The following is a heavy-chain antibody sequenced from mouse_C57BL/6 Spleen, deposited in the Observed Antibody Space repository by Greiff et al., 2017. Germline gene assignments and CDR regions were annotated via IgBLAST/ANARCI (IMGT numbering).Heavy chain of an antibody. J-gene: IGHJ2*01. CDR3: ARVEHYYGNFDY. D-gene: IGHD2-1*01. V-gene: IGHV1-53*01. CDR2: INPSNGGT. CDR1: GYTFTSYW. Sequence: QVQLQQPGTELVKPGASVKLSCKASGYTFTSYWMHWVKQRPGPGLEWIGNINPSNGGTNYNQKFKSKATLTVDKSSSTAYMQLSSLTSEDSAVYYCARVEHYYGNFDYWGQGTTLTVSS.